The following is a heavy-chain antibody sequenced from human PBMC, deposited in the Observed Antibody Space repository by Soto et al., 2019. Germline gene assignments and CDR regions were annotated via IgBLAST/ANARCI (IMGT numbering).Heavy chain of an antibody. J-gene: IGHJ4*02. CDR2: IYYSGST. CDR3: ARAGSYRYFDY. Sequence: QVQLQESGPGLVKPSETLSLTCSVSGGSVSSGGYYWSWIGQPSGKGLEWIGCIYYSGSTDYNPSLKSRVTMSLDKSKNQFSLKLNSVTAADTAVYFCARAGSYRYFDYWGQGTLVTVSS. CDR1: GGSVSSGGYY. V-gene: IGHV4-61*08. D-gene: IGHD3-10*01.